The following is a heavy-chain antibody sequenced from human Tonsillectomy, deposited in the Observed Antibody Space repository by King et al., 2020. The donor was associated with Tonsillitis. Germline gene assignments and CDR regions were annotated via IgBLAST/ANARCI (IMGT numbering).Heavy chain of an antibody. CDR1: GFTFSDYY. CDR3: ASPARYYYDSGSDY. D-gene: IGHD3-22*01. CDR2: ISSSGSTI. Sequence: VQLVESGGGLVKPGGSLRLSCAASGFTFSDYYMSWIRQAPGKGLGGVSYISSSGSTIYYADSVKGRFTISRGNAKNSLYLQMNSLRAEDTAVYYCASPARYYYDSGSDYWGQGTLVTVSS. V-gene: IGHV3-11*01. J-gene: IGHJ4*02.